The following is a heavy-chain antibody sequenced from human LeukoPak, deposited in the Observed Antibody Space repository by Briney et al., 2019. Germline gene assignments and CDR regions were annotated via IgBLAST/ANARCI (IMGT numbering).Heavy chain of an antibody. V-gene: IGHV3-11*04. CDR2: ISSSGSTI. CDR1: GFTFSDYY. CDR3: ARDSSYYYDSSALKY. J-gene: IGHJ4*02. Sequence: GGSLRLSCAAPGFTFSDYYMSWIRQAPGKGLEWVSYISSSGSTIYYADSVKGRFTISRDNAKNSLYLQMNSLRAEDTAVYYCARDSSYYYDSSALKYWGQGTLVTVSS. D-gene: IGHD3-22*01.